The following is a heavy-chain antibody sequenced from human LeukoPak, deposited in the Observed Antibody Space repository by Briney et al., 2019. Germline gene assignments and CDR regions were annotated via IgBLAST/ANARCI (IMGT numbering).Heavy chain of an antibody. D-gene: IGHD3-3*01. CDR2: ISYDGSNK. CDR1: GFTFSSYG. J-gene: IGHJ4*02. V-gene: IGHV3-30*18. Sequence: GGPLRLSCAASGFTFSSYGMHWVRQAPGKGLEWVAVISYDGSNKYYADSVKGRFTISGDNSKNTLYLQMNSLRAEDTAVYYCAKESFWSPPYYFDYWGQGTLVTVSS. CDR3: AKESFWSPPYYFDY.